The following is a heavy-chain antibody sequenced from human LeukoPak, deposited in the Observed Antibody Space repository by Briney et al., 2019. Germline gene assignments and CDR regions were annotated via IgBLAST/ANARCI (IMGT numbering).Heavy chain of an antibody. Sequence: GGSLRLSCAASGFTFSSYSMNWVRQAPGKGLEWVSSISSSTTYIYYADSVKGRFTISRDNAKNSLYLQMNSLRAEDTAVYYCAELGITMIGGVWGKGTTVTISS. D-gene: IGHD3-10*02. J-gene: IGHJ6*04. CDR2: ISSSTTYI. CDR3: AELGITMIGGV. V-gene: IGHV3-21*01. CDR1: GFTFSSYS.